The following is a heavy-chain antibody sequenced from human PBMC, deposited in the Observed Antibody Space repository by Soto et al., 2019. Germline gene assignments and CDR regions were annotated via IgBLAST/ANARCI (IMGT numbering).Heavy chain of an antibody. V-gene: IGHV3-23*01. CDR2: ITATGGNT. CDR3: AERYCTAGICYTNYYYYMDV. CDR1: GFTFSSYG. Sequence: EAQLLESGGGLVQPGGSLRLSCAASGFTFSSYGMNWVRQAPGKGLEWVSSITATGGNTYYADSVKGRFTISRDNSKDTLSLQMNSLRAEDTAVYYCAERYCTAGICYTNYYYYMDVWGKGTTVTVSS. D-gene: IGHD2-8*02. J-gene: IGHJ6*03.